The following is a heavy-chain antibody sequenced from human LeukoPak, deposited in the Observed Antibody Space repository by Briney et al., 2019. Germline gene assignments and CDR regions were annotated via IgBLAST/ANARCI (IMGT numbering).Heavy chain of an antibody. CDR1: GFTFSSYA. J-gene: IGHJ6*02. Sequence: GGSLRLSCAASGFTFSSYAMSWVRQAPGKGLEWVSAISGSGGSTYYADSVKGRFTISRDNSKNTLYLQMNSLRAEDTAVYYCAKELNSPQDYDFWSGYSYYGLQDYYYYGMDVWGQGTTVTVSS. CDR2: ISGSGGST. D-gene: IGHD3-3*01. V-gene: IGHV3-23*01. CDR3: AKELNSPQDYDFWSGYSYYGLQDYYYYGMDV.